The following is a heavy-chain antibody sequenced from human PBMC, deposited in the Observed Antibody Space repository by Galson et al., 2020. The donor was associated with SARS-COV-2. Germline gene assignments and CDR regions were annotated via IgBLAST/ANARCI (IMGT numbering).Heavy chain of an antibody. CDR3: ARAGLMEGDRGLGVWFDP. V-gene: IGHV3-21*01. CDR1: GFTFSIYS. J-gene: IGHJ5*02. CDR2: ISSSSRYI. Sequence: GESLKIPCEASGFTFSIYSMNWVRQAPGKGLEWVSCISSSSRYIYYADSMKGRFTISRDNAKNSLYLQMNSLRAEDTAVYYCARAGLMEGDRGLGVWFDPWGQGTLVTVSS. D-gene: IGHD2-21*02.